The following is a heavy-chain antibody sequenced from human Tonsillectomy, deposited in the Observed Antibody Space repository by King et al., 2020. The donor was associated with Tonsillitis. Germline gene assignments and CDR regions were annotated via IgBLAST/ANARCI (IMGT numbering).Heavy chain of an antibody. Sequence: QLVQSGGGVVQPGGSLRLSCAASGFTFSSYGMHWVRQAPGKGLDGVAFIRYDGSNKYYADSVKGRFTISRDNSKNTLYLQRNSLRAEDPAVYYCAKVTYYGSGRTRLDYWGQGTLVTVSS. D-gene: IGHD3-10*01. CDR2: IRYDGSNK. V-gene: IGHV3-30*02. CDR3: AKVTYYGSGRTRLDY. CDR1: GFTFSSYG. J-gene: IGHJ4*02.